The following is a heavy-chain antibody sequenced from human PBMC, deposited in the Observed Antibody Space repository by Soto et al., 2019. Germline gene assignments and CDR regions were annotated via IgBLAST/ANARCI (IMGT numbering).Heavy chain of an antibody. CDR1: GGSINSDDSF. J-gene: IGHJ4*02. D-gene: IGHD3-22*01. Sequence: PSETLSLTCSVSGGSINSDDSFWGWVRQSPGKGLEWVSAISGSGGSTYYADSVKGRFTISRDNSKNTLYLQMNSLRAEDTAVYYCAKDQNSGYYYGFDYWGQGTLVTVSS. CDR2: ISGSGGST. CDR3: AKDQNSGYYYGFDY. V-gene: IGHV3-23*01.